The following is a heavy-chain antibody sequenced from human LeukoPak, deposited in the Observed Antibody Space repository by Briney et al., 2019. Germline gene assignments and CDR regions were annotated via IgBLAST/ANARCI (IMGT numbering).Heavy chain of an antibody. J-gene: IGHJ3*02. V-gene: IGHV4-31*03. CDR2: IYYSGST. D-gene: IGHD2-2*01. CDR3: ARDLGYCSSTSCDGGNAFDI. CDR1: GGSISSGAYY. Sequence: SETLSLTCTVSGGSISSGAYYWSWIRQHPGKGPEWIGYIYYSGSTYYNPSLKSRVTISVDTSKNQFSLKLSSVTAADTAVYYCARDLGYCSSTSCDGGNAFDIWGQGTMVTVSS.